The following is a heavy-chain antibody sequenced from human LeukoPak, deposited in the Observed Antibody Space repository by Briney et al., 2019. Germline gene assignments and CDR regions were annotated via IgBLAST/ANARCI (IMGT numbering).Heavy chain of an antibody. V-gene: IGHV1-18*01. J-gene: IGHJ4*02. D-gene: IGHD3-3*01. Sequence: ASAKVSCKASGYTFTSYGISWVRQAPGRGLEWMGWISAYNGNTNYAQKLQGRVTMTTDTSTSTAYMELRSLRSDDTAVYYCARGSSIFGVVTADFDYWGQGTLVTVSS. CDR2: ISAYNGNT. CDR3: ARGSSIFGVVTADFDY. CDR1: GYTFTSYG.